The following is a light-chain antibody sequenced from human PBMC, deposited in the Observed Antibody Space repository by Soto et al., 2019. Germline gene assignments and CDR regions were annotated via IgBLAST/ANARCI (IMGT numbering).Light chain of an antibody. V-gene: IGLV2-23*01. Sequence: QSVLTQPASVSGSPGXSXXXSXTGTSSDVGSYNLVSWYQQHPGKAPKLMIYEGSKRPSGVSNRFSGSKSGNTASLTISGLQAEDEADYYCCSYAGSRRDVFGTGTKVTVL. J-gene: IGLJ1*01. CDR1: SSDVGSYNL. CDR2: EGS. CDR3: CSYAGSRRDV.